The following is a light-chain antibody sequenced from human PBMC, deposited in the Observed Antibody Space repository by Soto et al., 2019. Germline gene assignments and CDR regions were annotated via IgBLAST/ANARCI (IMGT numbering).Light chain of an antibody. CDR2: AAS. CDR3: QQSYATPLT. J-gene: IGKJ4*01. V-gene: IGKV1-39*01. Sequence: DIQMTQSPSSLSASVGDRVTISCRASQNINTYINWYQQRPGKAPKLLIYAASSLQSGVPSRFSGSGSGTDFPLTITSLQPEDFATYSCQQSYATPLTFGGGTKVEIK. CDR1: QNINTY.